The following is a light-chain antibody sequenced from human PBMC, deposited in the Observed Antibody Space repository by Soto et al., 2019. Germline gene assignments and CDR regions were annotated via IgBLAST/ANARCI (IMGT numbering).Light chain of an antibody. CDR1: QRVSNY. J-gene: IGKJ2*01. Sequence: DIQMTQSPSSLSASVGDRVTITCRASQRVSNYLNWYQQKPGKAPKLLIYAASSLQSGVPSRFSGSGSETDFTLTITSLQLEDFATYYCQQSYSTPYTFGQKTKLEIK. V-gene: IGKV1-39*01. CDR3: QQSYSTPYT. CDR2: AAS.